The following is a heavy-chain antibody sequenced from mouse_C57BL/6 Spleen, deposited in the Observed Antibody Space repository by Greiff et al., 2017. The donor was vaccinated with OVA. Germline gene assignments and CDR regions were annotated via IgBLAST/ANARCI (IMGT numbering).Heavy chain of an antibody. Sequence: QVQLQQSGAELVKPGASVKLSCKASGYTFTSYWMHWVKQRPGRGLEWIGRIDPNSGGTKYNEKFKSKATLTVDKTSSTASVQLSSLTSEDSAVYYCARSEAYHTYGSRYDYAMDYWGQGTSVTVSS. CDR2: IDPNSGGT. J-gene: IGHJ4*01. D-gene: IGHD1-1*01. V-gene: IGHV1-72*01. CDR1: GYTFTSYW. CDR3: ARSEAYHTYGSRYDYAMDY.